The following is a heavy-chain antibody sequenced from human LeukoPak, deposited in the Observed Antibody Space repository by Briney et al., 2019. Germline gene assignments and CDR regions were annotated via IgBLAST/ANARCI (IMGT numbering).Heavy chain of an antibody. CDR1: GGSFSGYY. D-gene: IGHD1-20*01. Sequence: PSETLSLTCAVYGGSFSGYYWSWIRQPPGKGLDGIGEINHSGSTNYNPSLKSRVTISVDTSKNQFSLKLSSVTAADTAVYYCAREALYNWNDGGFWFDPWGQGTLVTVSS. V-gene: IGHV4-34*01. CDR2: INHSGST. CDR3: AREALYNWNDGGFWFDP. J-gene: IGHJ5*02.